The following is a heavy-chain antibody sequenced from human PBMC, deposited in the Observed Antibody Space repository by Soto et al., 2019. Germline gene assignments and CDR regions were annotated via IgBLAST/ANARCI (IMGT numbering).Heavy chain of an antibody. J-gene: IGHJ4*02. V-gene: IGHV3-7*01. Sequence: LRLSCAASGFTFSSIWMYWVRQSPGKGLEWLANISPDGSEKHYVDSVQGRFTISRDNAKNSLYLQMSSLTAEDSALYYCSRSLDSWGQGTRVTVSS. CDR2: ISPDGSEK. CDR3: SRSLDS. CDR1: GFTFSSIW.